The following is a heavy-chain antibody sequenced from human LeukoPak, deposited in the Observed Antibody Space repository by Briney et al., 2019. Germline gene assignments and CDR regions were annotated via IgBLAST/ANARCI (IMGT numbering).Heavy chain of an antibody. V-gene: IGHV3-30-3*01. CDR1: GFTFSSYA. D-gene: IGHD1-14*01. Sequence: GGSLRLSCAASGFTFSSYAMSWVRQAPGKGLEWVAVISYDGSNKYYADSVKGRFTISRDNSKNTLYLQMNSLRAEDTAVYYCAREGNQPLADAFDIWGQGTMVTVSS. CDR3: AREGNQPLADAFDI. J-gene: IGHJ3*02. CDR2: ISYDGSNK.